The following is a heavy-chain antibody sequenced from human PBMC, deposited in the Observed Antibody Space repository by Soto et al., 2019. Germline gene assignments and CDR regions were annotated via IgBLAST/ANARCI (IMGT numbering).Heavy chain of an antibody. J-gene: IGHJ4*02. D-gene: IGHD7-27*01. CDR2: IKSKTDGGTT. V-gene: IGHV3-15*01. Sequence: GGSLRLSCAASGFTFSNAWMSWVRQAPGKGLEWVGRIKSKTDGGTTDYAAPVKGRFTISRDDSKNTLYLQMNSLKTEGTGVYYCTAGGGTNWGGGYYFDYWGQGTLVTVSS. CDR1: GFTFSNAW. CDR3: TAGGGTNWGGGYYFDY.